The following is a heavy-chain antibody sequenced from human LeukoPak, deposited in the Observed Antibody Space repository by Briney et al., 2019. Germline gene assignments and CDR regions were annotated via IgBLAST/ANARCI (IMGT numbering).Heavy chain of an antibody. V-gene: IGHV4-59*01. D-gene: IGHD6-19*01. CDR1: GGSISSYY. Sequence: SETLSLTCTASGGSISSYYWSWIRQPPGKGLEWIGYIYYSGSTNYNPSLKSRVTISVDTSKNQFSLKLRSVTAADTAVYYCARGSGWYYYWGQGTLVTVSS. CDR2: IYYSGST. J-gene: IGHJ4*02. CDR3: ARGSGWYYY.